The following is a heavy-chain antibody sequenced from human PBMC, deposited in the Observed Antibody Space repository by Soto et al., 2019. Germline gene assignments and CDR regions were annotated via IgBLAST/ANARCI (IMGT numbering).Heavy chain of an antibody. J-gene: IGHJ5*02. Sequence: SVKVSCKASGGTFSSYAISWVRQAPGQGLEWMGGIIPIFGTANYAQKFQGRVTITADESTSTAYMELSSLRSEDTAVYYCARVNDYSNFWFDPWGQGTLVTVSS. D-gene: IGHD4-4*01. CDR1: GGTFSSYA. CDR3: ARVNDYSNFWFDP. V-gene: IGHV1-69*13. CDR2: IIPIFGTA.